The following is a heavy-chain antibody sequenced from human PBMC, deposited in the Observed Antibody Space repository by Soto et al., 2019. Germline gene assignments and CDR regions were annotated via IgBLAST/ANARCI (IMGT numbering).Heavy chain of an antibody. J-gene: IGHJ5*02. Sequence: SVKVSCKASGGTFSSYAISWVRQAPGQGLEWMGGIIPIFGTANYAQKFQGRVTITADESTSTAYMELSSLRSEDTAVYYCARVNDYSNFWFDPWGQGTLVTVSS. D-gene: IGHD4-4*01. CDR1: GGTFSSYA. CDR3: ARVNDYSNFWFDP. V-gene: IGHV1-69*13. CDR2: IIPIFGTA.